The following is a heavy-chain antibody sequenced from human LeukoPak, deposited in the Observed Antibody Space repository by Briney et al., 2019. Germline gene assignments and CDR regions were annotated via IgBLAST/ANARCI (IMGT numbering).Heavy chain of an antibody. V-gene: IGHV3-23*01. D-gene: IGHD4-17*01. Sequence: PGGSLRLSCQASGFTFSNYAMNWARQAPGKGLEWVSSISATGGSTYYADSVKGRFTISRDISKNTLYLQMNSLRAGDTALYYCAKDRRDYGDYHHFDHWGQGTLVTVSS. J-gene: IGHJ4*02. CDR2: ISATGGST. CDR3: AKDRRDYGDYHHFDH. CDR1: GFTFSNYA.